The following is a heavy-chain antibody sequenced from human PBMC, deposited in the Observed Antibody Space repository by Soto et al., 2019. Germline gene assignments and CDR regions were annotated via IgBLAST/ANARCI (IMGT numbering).Heavy chain of an antibody. CDR2: VSHDGRNT. D-gene: IGHD6-19*01. J-gene: IGHJ1*01. CDR1: EFNLRDHV. CDR3: AQGGRKWLVTLVFAF. Sequence: PGAPLRAASAPSEFNLRDHVIRGILKTRSKGLEWVAFVSHDGRNTHYADSMKGRLTISRDSFKNTVCLEMSSLRGVGMAVYYCAQGGRKWLVTLVFAFRGQGALVTVYS. V-gene: IGHV3-30*03.